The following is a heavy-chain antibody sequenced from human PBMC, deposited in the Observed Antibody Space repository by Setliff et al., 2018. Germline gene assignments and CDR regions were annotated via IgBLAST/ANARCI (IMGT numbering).Heavy chain of an antibody. CDR3: AREHGYSYGPTYYYYGMDV. CDR1: GGSISSYY. CDR2: IYYSGST. D-gene: IGHD5-18*01. V-gene: IGHV4-59*01. Sequence: SETLSLTCTVSGGSISSYYWSWIRQPPGKGLEWIGYIYYSGSTNYNPSLKSRVTISVDTSKNQFSLKLSSVTAADTAVYYCAREHGYSYGPTYYYYGMDVWGQGTTVTVSS. J-gene: IGHJ6*02.